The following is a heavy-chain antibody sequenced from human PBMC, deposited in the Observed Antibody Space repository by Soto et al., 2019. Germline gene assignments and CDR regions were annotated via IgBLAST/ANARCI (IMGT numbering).Heavy chain of an antibody. CDR1: GFTFSSYA. V-gene: IGHV3-23*01. CDR2: ISGSGGST. D-gene: IGHD6-6*01. J-gene: IGHJ4*02. CDR3: SKDPQYSSSLQFDF. Sequence: PGGSLRLSCAASGFTFSSYAMSWVRQAPGKGLEWVSAISGSGGSTYYADSVKGRFTISRDNSKNTLYLQMNSLRAEDTAVYYCSKDPQYSSSLQFDFWGQGNLVTVSS.